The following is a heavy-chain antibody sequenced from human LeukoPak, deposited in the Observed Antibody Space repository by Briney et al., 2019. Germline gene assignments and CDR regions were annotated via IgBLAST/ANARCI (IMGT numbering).Heavy chain of an antibody. CDR3: ARDGSGSIVTPSDAFDI. D-gene: IGHD3-10*01. J-gene: IGHJ3*02. V-gene: IGHV4-30-4*01. CDR2: IYYRRNT. Sequence: PSETLSLTCTVSGGSNSSGDYYWSWIRQPPGKGLEWNGYIYYRRNTYYNPSLKSRVTISVDTSKNQFSLKLSSVTAADTAVYYCARDGSGSIVTPSDAFDIWGQGTMVTVSS. CDR1: GGSNSSGDYY.